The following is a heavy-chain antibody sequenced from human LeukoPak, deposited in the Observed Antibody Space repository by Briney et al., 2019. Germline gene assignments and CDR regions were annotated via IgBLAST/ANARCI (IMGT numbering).Heavy chain of an antibody. Sequence: GGSLRLSCAASGFTVRTSYMSWVRQAPGKGLEWGSVIYSAGSTSYAGSVNGRFTISRDNSKNILYLQMTSLRAEDAASYYCGRDGSSGWHSESWGQGTLVTISS. V-gene: IGHV3-66*01. CDR3: GRDGSSGWHSES. CDR2: IYSAGST. J-gene: IGHJ4*02. CDR1: GFTVRTSY. D-gene: IGHD6-19*01.